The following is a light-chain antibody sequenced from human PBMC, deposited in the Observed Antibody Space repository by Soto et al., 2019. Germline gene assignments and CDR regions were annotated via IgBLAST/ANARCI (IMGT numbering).Light chain of an antibody. CDR1: SSDVGGYNY. CDR2: DVI. CDR3: SSYAGRNSWV. J-gene: IGLJ3*02. V-gene: IGLV2-8*01. Sequence: QSALTQPPSASGSPGQSVTISCTRTSSDVGGYNYVSWYQQHPGKAPKVMIYDVIKRPSGVPDRFSGSKSGNTASLTVSGLQAEDEADYYCSSYAGRNSWVFGGGTKLTVL.